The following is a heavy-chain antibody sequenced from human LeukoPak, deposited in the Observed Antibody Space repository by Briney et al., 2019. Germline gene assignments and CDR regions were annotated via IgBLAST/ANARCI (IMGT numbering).Heavy chain of an antibody. D-gene: IGHD2-8*01. CDR1: RFTFDEYG. CDR2: INWNGRSI. V-gene: IGHV3-20*04. Sequence: GGSLRLSCAASRFTFDEYGMSWVRQTAGKGLEWVSGINWNGRSIGYADSVKGRFTVSRDNAKSSLYLQMNSLGPDDTALYYCSTDPRLLTYWGHGTLVTVSS. CDR3: STDPRLLTY. J-gene: IGHJ4*01.